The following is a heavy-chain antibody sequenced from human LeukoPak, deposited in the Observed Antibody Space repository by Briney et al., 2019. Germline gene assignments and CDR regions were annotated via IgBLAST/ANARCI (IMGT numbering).Heavy chain of an antibody. J-gene: IGHJ3*02. CDR2: IYYSGST. CDR1: GGSVSSGSYY. CDR3: ASVYYYDSSGTYFDAFDI. V-gene: IGHV4-61*01. D-gene: IGHD3-22*01. Sequence: KSSETLSLTCTVSGGSVSSGSYYWSWIRQPPGKGLEWIGYIYYSGSTNYNPSLKSRVTISVDTSKNQFSLKLSSVTAADTAVYYCASVYYYDSSGTYFDAFDIWGQGTMVTVSS.